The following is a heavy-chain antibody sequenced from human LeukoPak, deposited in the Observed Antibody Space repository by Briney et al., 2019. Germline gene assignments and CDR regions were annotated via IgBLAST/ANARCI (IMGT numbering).Heavy chain of an antibody. V-gene: IGHV3-21*01. CDR2: ISSSGIYI. D-gene: IGHD3-3*01. J-gene: IGHJ4*02. CDR3: ARVYDLWTGYYSDY. Sequence: GGSLRLSCAASGFTFSSYAMSWVRQAPGKGLEWVSSISSSGIYIFYAHSVKGRFTVSRDNDQNSVFLQMDSLRVEDTAIYYCARVYDLWTGYYSDYWGQGTLVTVSS. CDR1: GFTFSSYA.